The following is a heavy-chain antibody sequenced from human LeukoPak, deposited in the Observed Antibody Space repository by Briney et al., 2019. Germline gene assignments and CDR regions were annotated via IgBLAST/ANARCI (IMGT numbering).Heavy chain of an antibody. Sequence: GGSLRPSCTASGFTFGDYAMSWIRQAPGKGLQWVGFIRSKAYGETADYAASVKGRFTISRDDSKAIAYLQMNSLKTEDTAVYHCTRDRGAYNLYDYWGQGTLVTVSS. CDR3: TRDRGAYNLYDY. J-gene: IGHJ4*02. CDR2: IRSKAYGETA. V-gene: IGHV3-49*03. D-gene: IGHD1-1*01. CDR1: GFTFGDYA.